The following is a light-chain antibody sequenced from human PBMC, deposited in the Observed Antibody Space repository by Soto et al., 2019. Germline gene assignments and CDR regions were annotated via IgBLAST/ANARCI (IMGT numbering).Light chain of an antibody. Sequence: QSVLTQPPSASGTPGQRVTISCSGSRSNIGSNTVNWYQHLPGTAPKLLIYSNNQRPSGVPDRFSGSKSGTSASLAISGLQSEDEADYYCAAWDDSLNGRVFGGGTQQTVL. V-gene: IGLV1-44*01. CDR2: SNN. J-gene: IGLJ3*02. CDR1: RSNIGSNT. CDR3: AAWDDSLNGRV.